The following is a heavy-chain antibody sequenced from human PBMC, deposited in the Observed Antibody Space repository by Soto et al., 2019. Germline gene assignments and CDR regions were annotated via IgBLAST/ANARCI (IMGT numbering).Heavy chain of an antibody. V-gene: IGHV1-18*01. CDR3: ARGLDYYDSSGRRLDMDV. CDR2: ISAYNGNT. CDR1: GYTFTSYA. Sequence: ASVKVSCKASGYTFTSYALHWVRQAPGQRLEWMGWISAYNGNTNYAQKFQGRVTMTTDTSTSTAYMELRSLRSDDTAVYYCARGLDYYDSSGRRLDMDVWGQGTTVTVSS. D-gene: IGHD3-22*01. J-gene: IGHJ6*02.